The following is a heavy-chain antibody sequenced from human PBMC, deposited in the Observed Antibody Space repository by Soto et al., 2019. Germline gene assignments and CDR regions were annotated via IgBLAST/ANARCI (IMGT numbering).Heavy chain of an antibody. CDR1: GGSISSSSYY. Sequence: QLQLQESGPGLVKPSETLSLTCTVSGGSISSSSYYWGWIRQPPGKGLEWIGSIYYSGSTYYNPSLKSRVTISVDTSKNQFSLKLSSVTAADTAVYYCARLGGFGYFDYWGQGTLVTVSS. J-gene: IGHJ4*02. V-gene: IGHV4-39*01. CDR3: ARLGGFGYFDY. D-gene: IGHD3-16*01. CDR2: IYYSGST.